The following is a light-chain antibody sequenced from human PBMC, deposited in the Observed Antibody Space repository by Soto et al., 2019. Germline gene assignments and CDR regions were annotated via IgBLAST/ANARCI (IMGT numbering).Light chain of an antibody. CDR3: CSYTSSSTHV. Sequence: QSALTKPASVSVSPGQSSTISCTGTSSDVGGYNFVSWYQQHPGKVPKLMIFDVNRRPSGVSDRFSGSKSGNTASLTISGLQAEHEGDYYCCSYTSSSTHVFGSGTKVTVL. V-gene: IGLV2-14*03. CDR1: SSDVGGYNF. J-gene: IGLJ1*01. CDR2: DVN.